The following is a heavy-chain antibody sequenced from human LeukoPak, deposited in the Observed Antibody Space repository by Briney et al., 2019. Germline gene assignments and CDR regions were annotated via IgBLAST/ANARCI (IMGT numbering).Heavy chain of an antibody. J-gene: IGHJ4*02. Sequence: SETLSLTCTVSGGSISSSSYYWGWIRQPPGKGLEWIGSIYYSGSTYYNPSLKSRVTISVDTSKNQFSLKPSSVTAADTAVYYCARGRGWRYFDWLTLWGQGTLVTVSS. V-gene: IGHV4-39*01. CDR2: IYYSGST. CDR3: ARGRGWRYFDWLTL. CDR1: GGSISSSSYY. D-gene: IGHD3-9*01.